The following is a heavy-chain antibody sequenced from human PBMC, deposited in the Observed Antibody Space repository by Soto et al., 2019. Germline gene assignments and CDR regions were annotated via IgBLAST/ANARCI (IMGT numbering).Heavy chain of an antibody. V-gene: IGHV4-38-2*02. CDR1: NFSISSGYY. D-gene: IGHD1-26*01. CDR2: INHSGST. CDR3: ARGSLRAPKGLSGSTGYYYGMDV. Sequence: SETLSLTCTVSNFSISSGYYWGWIRQPPGKGLEWIATINHSGSTYYNPSLKNRVTISVDTSKNQFSLKLRSVTAADTAVYYCARGSLRAPKGLSGSTGYYYGMDVWGQGTTVTVSS. J-gene: IGHJ6*02.